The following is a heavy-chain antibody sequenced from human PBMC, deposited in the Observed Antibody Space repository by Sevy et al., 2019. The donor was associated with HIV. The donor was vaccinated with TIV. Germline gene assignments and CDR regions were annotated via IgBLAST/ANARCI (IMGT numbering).Heavy chain of an antibody. Sequence: GGSLRLACAASGFTFSSYWMSWIRQAPGKGLEWVANIKHDGSVKNYVDSVKGRFTISRDNAKNSLYLQIDSLSAEDTAVYYCAKDSPFGGHWAQGTLVTVSS. CDR3: AKDSPFGGH. CDR2: IKHDGSVK. CDR1: GFTFSSYW. V-gene: IGHV3-7*04. J-gene: IGHJ4*02. D-gene: IGHD3-10*01.